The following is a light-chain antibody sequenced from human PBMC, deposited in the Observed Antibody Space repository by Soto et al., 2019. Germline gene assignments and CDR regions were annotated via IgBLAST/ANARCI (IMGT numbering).Light chain of an antibody. Sequence: DIQMTRSPSSVSASVGDRVTITCRASQDISSRLAWYQQKPGKAPNLLIYDASNLQSGVPSRFSGSGSGTDFTLSINNLQPEDFSTYYCLQALSFPRTFGRGTKVDIK. J-gene: IGKJ1*01. CDR1: QDISSR. CDR2: DAS. V-gene: IGKV1-12*01. CDR3: LQALSFPRT.